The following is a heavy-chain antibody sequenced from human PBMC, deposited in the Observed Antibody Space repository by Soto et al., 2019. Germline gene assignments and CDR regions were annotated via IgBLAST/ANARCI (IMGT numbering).Heavy chain of an antibody. CDR3: ARMVNAGMFFDN. Sequence: SYSLDLTCTACGDCVCSGEYYGGWIRQQPGKGLEWIGNIYDSGSTYYNPSLKRRVSISVDMSMTQFSLKLNSVTPADTAVYYCARMVNAGMFFDNWGQGTLVTVSS. J-gene: IGHJ4*02. V-gene: IGHV4-31*03. CDR2: IYDSGST. D-gene: IGHD2-8*01. CDR1: GDCVCSGEYY.